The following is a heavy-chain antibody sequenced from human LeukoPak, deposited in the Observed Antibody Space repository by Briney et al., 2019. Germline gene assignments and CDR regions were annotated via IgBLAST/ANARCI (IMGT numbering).Heavy chain of an antibody. J-gene: IGHJ5*02. CDR3: ARALLRPWFDP. CDR1: GXSXXXYY. V-gene: IGHV4-59*01. Sequence: GXSXXXYYWSWIRQPPGKGVEWIGYIYYSGRTNYNPSLKSRVTISVDTSKNQFSLKLSSVTAADTAVYYCARALLRPWFDPWGQGTLVTVSS. CDR2: IYYSGRT. D-gene: IGHD4-17*01.